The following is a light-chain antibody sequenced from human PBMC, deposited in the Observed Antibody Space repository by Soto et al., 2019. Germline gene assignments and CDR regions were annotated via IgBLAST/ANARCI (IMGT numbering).Light chain of an antibody. CDR3: QQRSNWPLT. CDR1: QSVSNY. Sequence: EIVLIQSPATLSLSPGGGATLSCRASQSVSNYLAWYQQKSGQAPRLLIYDASKRATGIPARFSGSGSGTDFTLTISSLEPEDFAVYYCQQRSNWPLTFGGGTKVDI. CDR2: DAS. V-gene: IGKV3-11*01. J-gene: IGKJ4*01.